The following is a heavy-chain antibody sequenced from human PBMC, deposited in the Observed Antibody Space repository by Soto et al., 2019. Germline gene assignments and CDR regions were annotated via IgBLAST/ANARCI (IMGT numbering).Heavy chain of an antibody. V-gene: IGHV1-18*01. CDR1: GYTFTSYG. Sequence: QVQLVQSGAEVKKPGASVKVSCKASGYTFTSYGISWVRQAPGQGLEWMGWISAYNGNTKSAQKLQGRVTMTTDTPTGTAYMELRSLRSADTPVYSCPRDLAVGLVDYWAREPWSPSPQ. CDR2: ISAYNGNT. J-gene: IGHJ4*02. CDR3: PRDLAVGLVDY. D-gene: IGHD6-19*01.